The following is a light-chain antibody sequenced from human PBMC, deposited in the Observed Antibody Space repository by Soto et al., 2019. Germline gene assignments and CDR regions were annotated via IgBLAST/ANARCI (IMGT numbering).Light chain of an antibody. CDR3: QQSYSTPCT. CDR1: QSISSY. CDR2: AAS. V-gene: IGKV1-39*01. J-gene: IGKJ1*01. Sequence: FHMTQSPSSLSASVGDRVTIACRASQSISSYLNWYQQKQGKAPKLMIYAASSLQSGVPSRFSGSGSGTDFNLTISSLQPEDFATYYCQQSYSTPCTFAQGTKVDIK.